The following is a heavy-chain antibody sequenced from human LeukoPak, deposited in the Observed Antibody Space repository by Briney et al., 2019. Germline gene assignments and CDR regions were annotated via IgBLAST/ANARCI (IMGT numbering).Heavy chain of an antibody. CDR2: ISSTGSTI. CDR1: GFTFSSYE. J-gene: IGHJ4*02. Sequence: GGSLRLSCAASGFTFSSYEMNWVRQAPGKGLEWGSYISSTGSTIYYADSVNGRFTTSRDNANNSLYLQINSLRAEDTAVYYCARGMLNPTTTIDYWGQGTLVTVSS. CDR3: ARGMLNPTTTIDY. V-gene: IGHV3-48*03. D-gene: IGHD3-16*01.